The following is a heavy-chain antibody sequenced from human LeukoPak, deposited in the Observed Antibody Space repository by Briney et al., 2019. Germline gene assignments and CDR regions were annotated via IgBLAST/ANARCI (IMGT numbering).Heavy chain of an antibody. J-gene: IGHJ4*02. D-gene: IGHD3-16*01. V-gene: IGHV3-74*01. CDR3: AKDKRGLRLEYYFDY. Sequence: GGSLRLSCAASGFTFSSYAMHWVRQAPGKGLVWVSRVKSDGSSTSYADSVKGRFTISRDNAKNSLYLQMNSLRAEDTALYYCAKDKRGLRLEYYFDYWGQGTLVTVSS. CDR1: GFTFSSYA. CDR2: VKSDGSST.